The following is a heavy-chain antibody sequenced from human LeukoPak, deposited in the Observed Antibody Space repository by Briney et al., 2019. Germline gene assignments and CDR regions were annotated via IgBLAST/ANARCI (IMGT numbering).Heavy chain of an antibody. Sequence: SQTLSLTCAVSGGSISSGGYSWSWIRQRPGKGLEWIGYIYHSGSTYYNPSLKSRVTISVDRSKNQFSLKLSSVTAADTAVYYCARRCSSTSCYGHFDYWGQGTLVTVSS. CDR1: GGSISSGGYS. CDR3: ARRCSSTSCYGHFDY. J-gene: IGHJ4*02. CDR2: IYHSGST. D-gene: IGHD2-2*01. V-gene: IGHV4-30-2*01.